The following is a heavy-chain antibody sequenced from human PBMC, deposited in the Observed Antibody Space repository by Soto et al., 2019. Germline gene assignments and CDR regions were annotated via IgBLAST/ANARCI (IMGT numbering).Heavy chain of an antibody. Sequence: QVQLVHAGPEVKKPGASVKVSCKTSGYTFTSFGISWVRQAPGQGLEWMGWITTDKGKTNYAQKFQGRVTMTTDTSTSTAYMELRSLRSDDTAVYYCATSSPAFDYWGQGTLVTVSS. J-gene: IGHJ4*02. CDR3: ATSSPAFDY. CDR1: GYTFTSFG. CDR2: ITTDKGKT. V-gene: IGHV1-18*01.